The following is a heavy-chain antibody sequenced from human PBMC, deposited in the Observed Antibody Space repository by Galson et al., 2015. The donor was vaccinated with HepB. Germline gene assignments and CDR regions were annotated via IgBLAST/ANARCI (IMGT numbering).Heavy chain of an antibody. CDR3: ARPQGLVRGPYPGSDAFNV. CDR2: INPDNGGT. D-gene: IGHD3-10*01. V-gene: IGHV1-18*04. J-gene: IGHJ3*01. CDR1: GYTFTSFG. Sequence: SVKVSCKASGYTFTSFGISWVRQAPGQGLEWVGWINPDNGGTNYAQKLQGRVTMTTDTSKNQLSLRLSSVTAADTGVYYCARPQGLVRGPYPGSDAFNVWGQGTMVTVSS.